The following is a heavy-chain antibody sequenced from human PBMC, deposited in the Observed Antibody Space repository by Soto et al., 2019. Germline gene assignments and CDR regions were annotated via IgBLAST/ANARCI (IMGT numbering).Heavy chain of an antibody. CDR1: GFTFSSYG. CDR3: SRSQTLERPSYASVCGY. J-gene: IGHJ1*01. D-gene: IGHD1-1*01. CDR2: ISYDGSNK. V-gene: IGHV3-30*03. Sequence: QVQLVESGGGAVQPGRSLRLSCAASGFTFSSYGMHWVRQAPGKGLEWVAVISYDGSNKYYADSVTGRFTISRDNSKNTLEQQMNSLNAGDTAVYYCSRSQTLERPSYASVCGYWSQGTLVTV.